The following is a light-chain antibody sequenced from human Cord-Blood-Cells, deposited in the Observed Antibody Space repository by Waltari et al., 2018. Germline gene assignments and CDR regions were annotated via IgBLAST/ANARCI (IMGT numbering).Light chain of an antibody. CDR3: CSYAGSSTYV. CDR2: EGS. CDR1: SSDVGCYNL. Sequence: QSALTQPASVSGSPGQSITISCTGTSSDVGCYNLVPWYQQHPGKAPKLMIYEGSKRPSGVSNRFSGSKSGNTASLTISGLQAEDEADYYCCSYAGSSTYVFGTGTKVTVL. V-gene: IGLV2-23*01. J-gene: IGLJ1*01.